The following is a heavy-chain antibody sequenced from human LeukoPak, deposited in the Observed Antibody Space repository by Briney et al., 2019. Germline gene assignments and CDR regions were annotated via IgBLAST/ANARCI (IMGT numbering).Heavy chain of an antibody. V-gene: IGHV3-21*03. CDR1: GFTFSSYS. CDR2: ISSSSSYI. D-gene: IGHD4-23*01. CDR3: TSGLYGINSVVRDF. Sequence: GGSLRLSCAASGFTFSSYSMNWVRQAPGKGLEWVSSISSSSSYIYYADSVKGRFTISRDNAKNSLYLQMNSPKTEDTAVYYCTSGLYGINSVVRDFWGQGTLVTVSS. J-gene: IGHJ4*02.